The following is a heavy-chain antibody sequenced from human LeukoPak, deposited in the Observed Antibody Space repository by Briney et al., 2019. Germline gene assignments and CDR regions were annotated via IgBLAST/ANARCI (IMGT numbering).Heavy chain of an antibody. CDR3: AREDDSSGYYIGLFDY. CDR1: GGSISSYY. CDR2: IYTSGST. V-gene: IGHV4-4*07. Sequence: TSETLSLTCTVSGGSISSYYWSWIRQPAGKGLEWIGRIYTSGSTNYNPSLKSRVTMSVDTSKNQFSLKLSSVTAADTAVYYCAREDDSSGYYIGLFDYWGQGTLVTVSS. D-gene: IGHD3-22*01. J-gene: IGHJ4*02.